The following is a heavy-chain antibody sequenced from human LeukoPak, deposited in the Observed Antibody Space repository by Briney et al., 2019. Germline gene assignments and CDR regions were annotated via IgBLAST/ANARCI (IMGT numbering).Heavy chain of an antibody. CDR2: IYYSGTT. CDR3: ARHVMRNHPGGSSYTNAFDT. CDR1: GGSISCLY. V-gene: IGHV4-59*08. D-gene: IGHD2-8*02. Sequence: SETLSLTCTVSGGSISCLYWSWIPQPPGKGLEWIGFIYYSGTTSYNPSLKSRVTIAIDTSSNQFSLRVRSVTAADTAVYYCARHVMRNHPGGSSYTNAFDTWRHGTRVTVSS. J-gene: IGHJ3*02.